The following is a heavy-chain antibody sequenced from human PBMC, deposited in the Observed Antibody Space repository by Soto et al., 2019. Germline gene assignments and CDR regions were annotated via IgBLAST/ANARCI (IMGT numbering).Heavy chain of an antibody. CDR1: GFTFSSYW. J-gene: IGHJ5*02. CDR2: IKQAGSEK. V-gene: IGHV3-7*05. D-gene: IGHD1-1*01. Sequence: EVQLVESGGGLVQPGGSLRLSCAASGFTFSSYWMSWVRQAPGKGLEWVANIKQAGSEKYYVDSVKGRFTISRDNAKNSLYLQMNSLRAEDTDVYDWARVSWKDNWFDPWGQGTLVTVSS. CDR3: ARVSWKDNWFDP.